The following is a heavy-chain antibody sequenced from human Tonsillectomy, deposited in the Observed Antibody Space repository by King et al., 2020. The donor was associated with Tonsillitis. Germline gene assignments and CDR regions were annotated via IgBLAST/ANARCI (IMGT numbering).Heavy chain of an antibody. V-gene: IGHV4-59*01. Sequence: QLQESGPGLVKPSETLSLTCTVSGGSISSNYWTWIRQPPGKRLEWIGYIYDSGTTNYNPSLESRVTISVDTSKNQFSLKLSSVTAADTAVYYCARDKGDYVSSGYDWGPGTLVTVSS. CDR2: IYDSGTT. D-gene: IGHD3-22*01. CDR3: ARDKGDYVSSGYD. CDR1: GGSISSNY. J-gene: IGHJ4*02.